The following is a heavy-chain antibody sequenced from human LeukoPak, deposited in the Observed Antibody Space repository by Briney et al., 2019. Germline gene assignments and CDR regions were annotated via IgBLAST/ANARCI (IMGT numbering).Heavy chain of an antibody. CDR1: GFTFSSYA. CDR2: ISGSGDST. J-gene: IGHJ4*02. CDR3: ARDDRGYSYGSQLDS. D-gene: IGHD5-18*01. V-gene: IGHV3-23*01. Sequence: PGGSLRLSCAASGFTFSSYAMNWVRQAPGKGLEWVSTISGSGDSTYYADSVKGRFTISRDNSKNTLYLQMNSLRAEDTAVYYCARDDRGYSYGSQLDSWGQGTLVTVSS.